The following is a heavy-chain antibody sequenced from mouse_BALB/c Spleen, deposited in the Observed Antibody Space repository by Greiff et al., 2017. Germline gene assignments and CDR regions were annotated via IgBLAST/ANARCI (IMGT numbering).Heavy chain of an antibody. CDR3: ASSSTVFAMDY. V-gene: IGHV5-17*02. CDR2: ISSGSSTI. D-gene: IGHD4-1*02. J-gene: IGHJ4*01. Sequence: EVKLQESGGGLVQPGGSRKLSCAASGFTFSSFGMHWVRQAPEKGLEWVAYISSGSSTIYYADTVKGRFTISRDNPKNTLFLQMTSLRSEDTAMYYCASSSTVFAMDYWGQGTSVTVSS. CDR1: GFTFSSFG.